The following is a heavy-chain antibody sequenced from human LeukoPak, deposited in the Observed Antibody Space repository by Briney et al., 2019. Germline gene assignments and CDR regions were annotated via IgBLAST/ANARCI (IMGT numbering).Heavy chain of an antibody. D-gene: IGHD5-24*01. CDR2: ISGSGGST. CDR3: AKVDVENCFDY. CDR1: GLTLRSFG. V-gene: IGHV3-23*01. J-gene: IGHJ4*02. Sequence: GGTLRLSCVVSGLTLRSFGINWVRQAPGKGLEWVSAISGSGGSTYYADSVKGRFTISRDNSKNTLYLQMNSLRAEDTAVYYCAKVDVENCFDYWGQGTLVTVSS.